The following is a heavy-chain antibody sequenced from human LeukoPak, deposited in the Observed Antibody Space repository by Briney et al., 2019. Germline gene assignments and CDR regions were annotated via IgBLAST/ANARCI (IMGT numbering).Heavy chain of an antibody. CDR1: GYSFTDYW. V-gene: IGHV5-51*01. D-gene: IGHD5/OR15-5a*01. Sequence: GESLKISCKASGYSFTDYWIGWVRQMPGKGLEWMGIIYPGDSDTGYSPSFQGQVTISADKSSSTAYLQWSSLKASDSAMYYCARRRDIVSTATGTSGPTDYWGQGTLVTVSS. CDR3: ARRRDIVSTATGTSGPTDY. J-gene: IGHJ4*02. CDR2: IYPGDSDT.